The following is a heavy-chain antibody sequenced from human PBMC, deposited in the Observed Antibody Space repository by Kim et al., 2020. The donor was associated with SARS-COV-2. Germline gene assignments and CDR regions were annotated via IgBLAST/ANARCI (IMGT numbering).Heavy chain of an antibody. CDR1: GFTFSSYS. V-gene: IGHV3-21*01. CDR3: AREGVAAAGLYYYYYGMDV. J-gene: IGHJ6*02. CDR2: ISSSSSYI. D-gene: IGHD6-13*01. Sequence: GGSLRLSCAASGFTFSSYSMNWVRQAPGKGLEWVSSISSSSSYIYYADSVKGRFTISRDNAKNSLYLQMNSLRAEDTAVYYCAREGVAAAGLYYYYYGMDVWGQGTTVTVSS.